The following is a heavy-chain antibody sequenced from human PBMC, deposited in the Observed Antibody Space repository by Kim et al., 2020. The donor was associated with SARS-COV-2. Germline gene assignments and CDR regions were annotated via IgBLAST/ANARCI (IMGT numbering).Heavy chain of an antibody. CDR3: AKTRWDCRGPTCYSSFDY. J-gene: IGHJ4*02. V-gene: IGHV7-4-1*02. CDR1: GYTFTTYA. CDR2: INTNTGNP. D-gene: IGHD2-15*01. Sequence: ASVKVSCRTSGYTFTTYAIHWVRKAPGQGLEWMGWINTNTGNPTYAQGFTGRFVFSLDTSVSTTYLQINSLKAEDTAVYYCAKTRWDCRGPTCYSSFDYWGQGTLVTVSS.